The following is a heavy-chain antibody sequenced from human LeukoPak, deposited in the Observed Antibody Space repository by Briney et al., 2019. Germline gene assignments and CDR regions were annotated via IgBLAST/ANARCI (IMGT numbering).Heavy chain of an antibody. Sequence: GESLKISCQGSGYSFTSYWIGWVRPMPGKGLEWMGIIYPGDSDTRYSPSFQGQVTISADKSISTAYLQWSSLKASDTAMYYCASSPGLGYCSGGSCYSGWDAFDIWGQGTMVTVSS. J-gene: IGHJ3*02. CDR2: IYPGDSDT. CDR1: GYSFTSYW. CDR3: ASSPGLGYCSGGSCYSGWDAFDI. D-gene: IGHD2-15*01. V-gene: IGHV5-51*01.